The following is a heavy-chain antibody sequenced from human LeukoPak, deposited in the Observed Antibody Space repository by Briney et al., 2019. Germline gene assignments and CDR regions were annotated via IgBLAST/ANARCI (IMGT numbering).Heavy chain of an antibody. V-gene: IGHV4-31*03. Sequence: SQTLSLTCTVSGGSISSGGYYWSWIRQHPGKGLEWIGYIYYSGSTYYNPSLKSRVTISVDTSKNQFSLKLSSVTAADTAVYYCARDRGDYYGSPNWFDPWGQGTLATVSS. CDR1: GGSISSGGYY. CDR3: ARDRGDYYGSPNWFDP. J-gene: IGHJ5*02. D-gene: IGHD3-10*01. CDR2: IYYSGST.